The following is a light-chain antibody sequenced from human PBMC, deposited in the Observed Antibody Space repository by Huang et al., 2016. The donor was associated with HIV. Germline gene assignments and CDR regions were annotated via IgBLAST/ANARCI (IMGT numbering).Light chain of an antibody. J-gene: IGKJ1*01. CDR1: QSVKSN. Sequence: EIVMTQSPATLSVSPGERATLSCRASQSVKSNLAWYQQKPGQAPRVLIYSASTRATGIPARFSGSGSGTEFTLTISSLQSEDCAVYYCQQYNDWPPWTFGQGTKVEIK. V-gene: IGKV3-15*01. CDR3: QQYNDWPPWT. CDR2: SAS.